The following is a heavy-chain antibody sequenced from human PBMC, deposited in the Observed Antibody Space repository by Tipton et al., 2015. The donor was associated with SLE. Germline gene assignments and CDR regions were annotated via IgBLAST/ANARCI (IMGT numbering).Heavy chain of an antibody. CDR2: VFYSGST. J-gene: IGHJ4*02. CDR3: ARDAV. CDR1: GYSISTGYY. V-gene: IGHV4-38-2*02. Sequence: TLSLTCTVSGYSISTGYYWCWIRQPPGKGLEWIGYVFYSGSTSYNPSLKSRVTISVDTSKNQFSLKLSSVTAADTAVYYCARDAVWGQGTLVTVSS.